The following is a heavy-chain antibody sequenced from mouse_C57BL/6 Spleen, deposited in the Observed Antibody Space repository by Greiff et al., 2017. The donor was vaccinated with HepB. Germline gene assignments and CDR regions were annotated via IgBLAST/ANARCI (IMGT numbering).Heavy chain of an antibody. CDR3: AGGRYYFDY. CDR2: INYDGSST. V-gene: IGHV5-16*01. J-gene: IGHJ2*01. CDR1: GFTFSDYY. Sequence: EVKLVESEGGLVQPGSSMKLSCTASGFTFSDYYMAWVRQVPEKGLEWVANINYDGSSTYYLDSLKSRFIISRDNAKNILYLQMSSLKSEDTATYYCAGGRYYFDYWGQGTTLTVSS.